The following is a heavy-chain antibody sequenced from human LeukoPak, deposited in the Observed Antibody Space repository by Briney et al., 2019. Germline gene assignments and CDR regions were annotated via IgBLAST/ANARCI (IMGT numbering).Heavy chain of an antibody. CDR2: INPSGGST. V-gene: IGHV1-46*01. J-gene: IGHJ4*02. CDR1: GYTFTSYY. D-gene: IGHD3-22*01. Sequence: ASVKVSCKASGYTFTSYYMHWVRQAPGQGLEWMGIINPSGGSTSYAQKFQGRVTMTRDTSISTAYMELSRLRSDDTAVYYCARDRNYYDSSGFFDYWGQGTLVTVSS. CDR3: ARDRNYYDSSGFFDY.